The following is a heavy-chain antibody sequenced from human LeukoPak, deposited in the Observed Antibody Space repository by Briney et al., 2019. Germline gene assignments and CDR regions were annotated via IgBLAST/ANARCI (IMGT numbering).Heavy chain of an antibody. J-gene: IGHJ4*02. CDR1: GGSISSGDYY. D-gene: IGHD1-26*01. Sequence: SQTLSLTCTVSGGSISSGDYYWSWIRQPPGKGLEWIGYIYYSGSTNYNPSLKSRVTISVDKSKNQFSQKLSSVTAADTAVYYCARVRANSGSYNYWGQGTLVTVSS. CDR2: IYYSGST. V-gene: IGHV4-30-4*01. CDR3: ARVRANSGSYNY.